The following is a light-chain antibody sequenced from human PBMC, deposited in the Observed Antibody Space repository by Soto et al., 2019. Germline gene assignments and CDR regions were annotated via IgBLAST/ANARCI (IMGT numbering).Light chain of an antibody. CDR1: NIGSYS. V-gene: IGLV3-21*02. J-gene: IGLJ1*01. Sequence: SYELTQPPSVSVAPGQTAMITCGGTNIGSYSVHWYQQKPGQAPVLVVYDYSDRPSGIPERFSGSNSGNTATLTISRVEAGDEADYYCQLWDSSSDRDVFGTGTKVTVL. CDR3: QLWDSSSDRDV. CDR2: DYS.